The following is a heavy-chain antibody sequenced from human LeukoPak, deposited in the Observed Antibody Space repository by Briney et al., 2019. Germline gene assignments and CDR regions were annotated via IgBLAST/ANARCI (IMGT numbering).Heavy chain of an antibody. CDR2: TYHRSTWYN. CDR1: GDSVSSNSVT. J-gene: IGHJ5*02. V-gene: IGHV6-1*01. CDR3: ARRLTQYDCFDP. Sequence: QSGPGLVKSSQTLSLTCAISGDSVSSNSVTWNWIRQSPSRGLEWLGRTYHRSTWYNDYAVSVRGRITVNPDTSKNQFSLHLNSVTPEDTAVYYCARRLTQYDCFDPWGQGILVTVSS. D-gene: IGHD2-2*01.